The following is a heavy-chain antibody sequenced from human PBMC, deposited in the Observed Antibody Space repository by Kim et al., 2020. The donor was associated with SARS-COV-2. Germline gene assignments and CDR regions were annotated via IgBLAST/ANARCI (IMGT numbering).Heavy chain of an antibody. V-gene: IGHV4-4*07. J-gene: IGHJ3*02. CDR2: IYTT. CDR3: SRDSLGYYDILTGYPPPKAFD. D-gene: IGHD3-9*01. Sequence: SETLSLTCTVSGGSISSYYWSWIRQPAGKGLEWIGRIYTTNYNPSLKSRVTMSVDTSKNQFSLKLSSVTAADTAVYYCSRDSLGYYDILTGYPPPKAFD. CDR1: GGSISSYY.